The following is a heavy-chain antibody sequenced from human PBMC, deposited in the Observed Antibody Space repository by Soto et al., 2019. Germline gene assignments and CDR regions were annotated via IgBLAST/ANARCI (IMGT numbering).Heavy chain of an antibody. CDR3: AKDKPGTTSFDY. Sequence: PGWSLRLSCAASGFPFSSNAMSWVRQAPGKGLEWVSGISERGDTTHYADSVKGRFTISRDTSKNTLYLQLNTRRADDTAVYYCAKDKPGTTSFDYWGQGILVTVSS. CDR1: GFPFSSNA. V-gene: IGHV3-23*01. D-gene: IGHD1-1*01. CDR2: ISERGDTT. J-gene: IGHJ4*02.